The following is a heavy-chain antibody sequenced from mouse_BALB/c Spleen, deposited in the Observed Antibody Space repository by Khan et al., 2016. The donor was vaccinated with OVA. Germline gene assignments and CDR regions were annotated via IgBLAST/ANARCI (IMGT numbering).Heavy chain of an antibody. CDR2: ISSGGSYT. CDR3: TRLAYYYNSEGVAY. Sequence: EVELLESGGDLVKPGGSLKLSCAASGFTFSTYGMSWVRQTPDKRLEWVAAISSGGSYTYYPDSVKGRSTISRDTAKNTLNLQISSLKSEDTAMYDCTRLAYYYNSEGVAYWGQGTLVTVSA. J-gene: IGHJ3*01. D-gene: IGHD1-1*02. V-gene: IGHV5-6*01. CDR1: GFTFSTYG.